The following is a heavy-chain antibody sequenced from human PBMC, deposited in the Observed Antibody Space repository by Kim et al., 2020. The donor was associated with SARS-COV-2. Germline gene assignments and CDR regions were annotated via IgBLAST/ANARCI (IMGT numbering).Heavy chain of an antibody. CDR1: GFTFSSYA. V-gene: IGHV3-23*01. CDR3: AKAGNWNRGPWSNFDY. D-gene: IGHD1-1*01. Sequence: GGSLRLSCAASGFTFSSYAMSWVRQAPGKGLEWVSAISGSGGSTYYADSVKGRFTISRDNSKNTLYLQMNSLRAEDTAVYYCAKAGNWNRGPWSNFDYWGQGTLVTVSS. CDR2: ISGSGGST. J-gene: IGHJ4*02.